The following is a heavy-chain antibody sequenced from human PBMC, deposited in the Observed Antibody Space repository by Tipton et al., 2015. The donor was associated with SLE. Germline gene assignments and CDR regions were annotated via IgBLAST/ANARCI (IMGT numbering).Heavy chain of an antibody. V-gene: IGHV4-38-2*01. CDR2: IYHSGST. J-gene: IGHJ2*01. D-gene: IGHD3-9*01. CDR3: ARVGLDYDILTGP. CDR1: GYSISSGYY. Sequence: TLSLTCAVSGYSISSGYYWGWIRQPPGKGLEWIGSIYHSGSTYYNPSLKSRVTISVDPSKNQFSLKLSSVTAADTAVYYCARVGLDYDILTGPWGRGTLVTVSS.